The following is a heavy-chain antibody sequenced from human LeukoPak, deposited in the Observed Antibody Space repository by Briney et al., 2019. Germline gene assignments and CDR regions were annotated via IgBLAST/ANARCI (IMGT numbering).Heavy chain of an antibody. D-gene: IGHD3-16*01. CDR1: GYTFTSYD. V-gene: IGHV1-8*01. Sequence: ASVKVSCKASGYTFTSYDINWVRQATGQGLEWMGWMNPNSGNTGYAQKFQGRVTMTRNTSISTAYMELSSLRSEDTAVYYCARGAGIMITFGGVTQLDPWGQGTLVTVSS. J-gene: IGHJ5*02. CDR3: ARGAGIMITFGGVTQLDP. CDR2: MNPNSGNT.